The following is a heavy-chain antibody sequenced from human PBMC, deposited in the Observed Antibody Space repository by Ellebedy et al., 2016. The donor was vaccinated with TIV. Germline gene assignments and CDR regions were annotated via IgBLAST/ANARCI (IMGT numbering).Heavy chain of an antibody. CDR3: ARDYGTSFGMSSGMDV. D-gene: IGHD2-2*01. Sequence: AASVKVSCKASGYTFTSSYMHWVRQAPGQGLEWMGIINPSGGSTSYAQKFQGRVTMTRDTSTSTVYMELSSLRSEDTAVYYCARDYGTSFGMSSGMDVWGQGTTVTVSS. CDR1: GYTFTSSY. J-gene: IGHJ6*02. CDR2: INPSGGST. V-gene: IGHV1-46*01.